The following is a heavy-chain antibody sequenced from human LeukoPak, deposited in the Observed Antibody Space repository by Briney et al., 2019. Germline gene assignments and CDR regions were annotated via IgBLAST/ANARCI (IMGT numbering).Heavy chain of an antibody. CDR2: ISGSGVNT. J-gene: IGHJ4*02. D-gene: IGHD4-23*01. Sequence: GGSLRLSCAASGFTFSNYAMSWVRQAPGKGLEWVSAISGSGVNTYYADSVKGRSTISRDNSKNTLYLQMNSLRAEDTAVYYCAKQKLPLDYWGQGTLVTVSS. V-gene: IGHV3-23*01. CDR3: AKQKLPLDY. CDR1: GFTFSNYA.